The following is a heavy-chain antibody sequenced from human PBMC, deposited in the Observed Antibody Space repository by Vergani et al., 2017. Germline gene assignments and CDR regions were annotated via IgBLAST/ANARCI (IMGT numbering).Heavy chain of an antibody. Sequence: QVQLQESGPGLVKPSQTLSLTCTVSGASINNDFYYWHWIRQPAGKGLEWIGRIHGSGITDYNSSLQSRVSMSVDTSNNQFSLTLPSVTSADAAVYYCARDNQQLRPRACDLWGQGTMVTVSS. D-gene: IGHD4-23*01. V-gene: IGHV4-61*02. CDR1: GASINNDFYY. J-gene: IGHJ3*01. CDR2: IHGSGIT. CDR3: ARDNQQLRPRACDL.